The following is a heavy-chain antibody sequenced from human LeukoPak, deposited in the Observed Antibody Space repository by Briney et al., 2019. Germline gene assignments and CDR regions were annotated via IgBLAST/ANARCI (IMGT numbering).Heavy chain of an antibody. CDR3: ARAHTPYRWYYDSSGCFDY. D-gene: IGHD3-22*01. J-gene: IGHJ4*02. CDR2: INPTSGAT. Sequence: ASVKASCKASGYTFTGYYLHWLRQAPGQGLEWMGWINPTSGATNYAQKFQGRLTMTRATSISTAYMELSRLRSDDTAVYYCARAHTPYRWYYDSSGCFDYWGQGTLVTVSS. V-gene: IGHV1-2*02. CDR1: GYTFTGYY.